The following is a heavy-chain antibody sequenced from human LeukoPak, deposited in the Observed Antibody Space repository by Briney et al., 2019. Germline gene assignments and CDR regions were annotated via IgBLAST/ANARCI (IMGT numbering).Heavy chain of an antibody. Sequence: AGGSLRLSCAASGFTFSDYYMSWIRQAPGKGLEWVSYISSSSSTIYYADSVKGRFTISRDNAKNSLYLQMNSLRAEDTAVYYCARGTNGGFVVVPAARPIDYWGQGTLVTVSS. V-gene: IGHV3-11*04. D-gene: IGHD2-2*01. CDR1: GFTFSDYY. CDR2: ISSSSSTI. CDR3: ARGTNGGFVVVPAARPIDY. J-gene: IGHJ4*02.